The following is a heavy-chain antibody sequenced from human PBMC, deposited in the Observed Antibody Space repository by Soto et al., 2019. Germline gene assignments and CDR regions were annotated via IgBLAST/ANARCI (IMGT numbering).Heavy chain of an antibody. V-gene: IGHV3-64*01. CDR2: ISSNGAST. J-gene: IGHJ6*02. CDR1: GFTFSSYA. D-gene: IGHD3-22*01. CDR3: AREEKIRYYYDSSGSPLDV. Sequence: PGGSLRLSCAASGFTFSSYAMHWVRQAPGKELNYVSAISSNGASTYYANSVKGRFTISRDNSKNTLYLQMGSLRAEDMAVYYCAREEKIRYYYDSSGSPLDVWGRGTTVTVSS.